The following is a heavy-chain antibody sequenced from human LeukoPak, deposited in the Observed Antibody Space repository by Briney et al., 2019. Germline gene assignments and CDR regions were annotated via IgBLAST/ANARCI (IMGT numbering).Heavy chain of an antibody. V-gene: IGHV3-74*03. CDR2: IHPDGSIT. CDR3: APQQTYSPYNWFDP. J-gene: IGHJ5*02. D-gene: IGHD5-12*01. CDR1: GFTISNHW. Sequence: GGSLRLSCVGSGFTISNHWMHWVRHAPGTGLVWVSRIHPDGSITTYADSVKGRFTISRDNAKNTLYLQMNSLRAEDTAVYYCAPQQTYSPYNWFDPWGQGTLVTVSS.